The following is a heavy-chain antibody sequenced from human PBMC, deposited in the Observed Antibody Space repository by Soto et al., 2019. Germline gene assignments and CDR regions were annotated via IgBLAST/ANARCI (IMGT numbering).Heavy chain of an antibody. CDR1: GGSISSGGHY. CDR3: AREDETSNYFDY. Sequence: QVQLQESGPGLVKPSQALSLICTVSGGSISSGGHYWSWIRQHPGKGLEWIGYIYYTGPTYYNPSLRSRLTISVDSSRSQFSLRLSSVTAAHTAVYYCAREDETSNYFDYWGQGTLVTVSS. D-gene: IGHD2-2*01. CDR2: IYYTGPT. J-gene: IGHJ4*02. V-gene: IGHV4-31*03.